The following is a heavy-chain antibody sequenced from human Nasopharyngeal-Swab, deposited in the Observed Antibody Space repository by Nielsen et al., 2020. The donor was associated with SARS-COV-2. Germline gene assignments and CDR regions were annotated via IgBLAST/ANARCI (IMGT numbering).Heavy chain of an antibody. J-gene: IGHJ3*02. D-gene: IGHD2-8*02. Sequence: GGSLRLSCAASGFTFSGSAIHWVRQASGNGLGWVGRIRSKANSSATAYAASVKGRFPISRDDSKNTAYLQMNSLKTEDTAVYYCTRGPPYTDTYWDAFDIWGQGTMVSVSS. CDR1: GFTFSGSA. CDR3: TRGPPYTDTYWDAFDI. V-gene: IGHV3-73*01. CDR2: IRSKANSSAT.